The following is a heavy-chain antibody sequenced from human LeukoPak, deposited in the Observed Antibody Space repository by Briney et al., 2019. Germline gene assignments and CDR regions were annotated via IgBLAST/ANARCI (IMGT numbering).Heavy chain of an antibody. V-gene: IGHV3-7*01. Sequence: GGSLRLSCAGSGFTFNSYWMSWARQAPGKGLEWVANINEDGSVKSYVDSVRGRFTISRDNAKNSLFLQMDSLTADDTAVYYCAKNTMGGQGTLVTVSS. CDR2: INEDGSVK. CDR1: GFTFNSYW. J-gene: IGHJ4*02. CDR3: AKNTM. D-gene: IGHD3-10*01.